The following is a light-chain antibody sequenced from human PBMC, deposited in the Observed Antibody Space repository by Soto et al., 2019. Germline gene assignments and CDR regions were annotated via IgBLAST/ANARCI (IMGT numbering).Light chain of an antibody. V-gene: IGKV3-20*01. CDR2: GAS. Sequence: EIVLTQSPGTLSLSPGERATLSCRASQSVSSXYLAWYQQKPCQAPRLLIYGASSRATGIPDRFSGSGSGTDFTLTISRLEPEDFAVYYCQQYGSSPRTFGQGTKLEIK. J-gene: IGKJ2*01. CDR3: QQYGSSPRT. CDR1: QSVSSXY.